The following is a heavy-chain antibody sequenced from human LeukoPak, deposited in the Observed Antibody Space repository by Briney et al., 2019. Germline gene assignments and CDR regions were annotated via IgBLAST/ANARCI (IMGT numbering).Heavy chain of an antibody. CDR1: GFTFRTYA. D-gene: IGHD3-3*01. V-gene: IGHV3-23*01. CDR2: INVGGDKT. Sequence: GSLRLSCEASGFTFRTYAMSWVRQAPGKGLEWVSAINVGGDKTYYADSVRGRFTISRDNSKNTLYLQMNSLRAEDTAVYYCAKEGEAIFGVANYFDYWGQGTLVTVSS. CDR3: AKEGEAIFGVANYFDY. J-gene: IGHJ4*02.